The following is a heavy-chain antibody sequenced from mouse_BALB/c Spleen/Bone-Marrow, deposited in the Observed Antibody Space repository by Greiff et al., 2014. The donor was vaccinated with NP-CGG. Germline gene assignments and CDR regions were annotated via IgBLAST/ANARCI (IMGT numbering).Heavy chain of an antibody. J-gene: IGHJ2*01. CDR1: GYPFSSYW. D-gene: IGHD2-10*02. Sequence: QVQLQQPGAELVRPGSSVKISCKASGYPFSSYWMNWVKQRPGQGLEWIGQIYPGDGETNYNGKFKGNATLTADKSSSTACMQLISLTSEDSAVYFCARKYGDYWGQGTTLTVSS. CDR3: ARKYGDY. V-gene: IGHV1-80*01. CDR2: IYPGDGET.